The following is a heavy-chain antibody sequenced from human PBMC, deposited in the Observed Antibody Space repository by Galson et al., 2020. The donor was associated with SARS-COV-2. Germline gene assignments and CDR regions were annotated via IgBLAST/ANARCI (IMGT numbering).Heavy chain of an antibody. CDR1: GGSFSGYY. V-gene: IGHV4-34*01. Sequence: SETLSLTCAVYGGSFSGYYWSWIRQPPGKGLEWIGEINHSGSTNYNPSLKSRVTISVDTSKNQFSLKLSSVTAADTAVYYCARGRRMIHIVVVTAILSAFDIWGQGTMVTVSS. J-gene: IGHJ3*02. CDR3: ARGRRMIHIVVVTAILSAFDI. D-gene: IGHD2-21*02. CDR2: INHSGST.